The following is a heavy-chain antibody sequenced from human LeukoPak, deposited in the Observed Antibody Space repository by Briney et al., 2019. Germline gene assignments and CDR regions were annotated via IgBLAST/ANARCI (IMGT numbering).Heavy chain of an antibody. CDR1: GFTFSDYY. CDR3: ARLYYDFWSGYIYYFDY. V-gene: IGHV3-11*01. CDR2: ISSSGSAI. D-gene: IGHD3-3*01. Sequence: PGGSLRLSCAASGFTFSDYYMSWIRQAPGKGLEWVSYISSSGSAIYYADSVKGRFTISRDNAKNSLYLQMNSLRAEDTAVYYCARLYYDFWSGYIYYFDYWGQGTLVTVSS. J-gene: IGHJ4*02.